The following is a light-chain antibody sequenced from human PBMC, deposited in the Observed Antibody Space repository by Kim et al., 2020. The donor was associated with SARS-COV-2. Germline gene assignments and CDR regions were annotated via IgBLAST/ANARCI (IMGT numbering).Light chain of an antibody. J-gene: IGKJ4*01. CDR2: GVS. CDR1: QNVDNND. V-gene: IGKV3-20*01. Sequence: EDRCALFCRPSQNVDNNDLAWYQQKPGRAPRLRIYGVSNRATGIPDRYSGTGSATDFTLTVNRLDPEDFAMYYCQLYNTSPPGLTFGGGTKVDIK. CDR3: QLYNTSPPGLT.